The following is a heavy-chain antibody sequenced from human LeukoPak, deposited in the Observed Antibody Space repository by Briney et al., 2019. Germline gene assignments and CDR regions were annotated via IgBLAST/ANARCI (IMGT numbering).Heavy chain of an antibody. CDR3: ARRAVAATFDY. J-gene: IGHJ4*02. V-gene: IGHV4-34*01. D-gene: IGHD6-19*01. CDR2: IYYSGST. CDR1: GGSFSGYY. Sequence: SETLSLTCAVYGGSFSGYYWSWIRQPPGKGLEWIGSIYYSGSTYYNPSLKSRVAISVDTSKNQFSLKLSSVTAADTAVYYCARRAVAATFDYWGQGTLVTVSS.